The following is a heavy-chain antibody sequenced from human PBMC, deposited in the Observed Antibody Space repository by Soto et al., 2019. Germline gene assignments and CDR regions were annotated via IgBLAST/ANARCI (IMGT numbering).Heavy chain of an antibody. D-gene: IGHD6-19*01. J-gene: IGHJ4*02. CDR3: AAPYTIGWNYFDS. V-gene: IGHV4-39*01. CDR2: IYYSGTT. CDR1: GGSISSSNYY. Sequence: SETLSLTCTVSGGSISSSNYYWGWIRQPPGKGLEYIGSIYYSGTTYYNPSLMSRVTISVDTSKNQFSLKLSSVTAADTAVYYCAAPYTIGWNYFDSWGQGTLVTVS.